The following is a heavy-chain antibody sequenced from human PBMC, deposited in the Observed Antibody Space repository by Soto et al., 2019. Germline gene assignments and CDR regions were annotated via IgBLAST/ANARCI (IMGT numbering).Heavy chain of an antibody. Sequence: QITLKESGPTLVKPTQTLTLTCTFSGFSLSTRGVGVGWIRQPPGKALEWLALIYWDGFKHYSPSLESRLTSREDTANNPVVLTMTQMHPRATATYCFAHKGVGDRLLDYWGPGTLVSVSS. J-gene: IGHJ4*02. V-gene: IGHV2-5*02. D-gene: IGHD1-26*01. CDR2: IYWDGFK. CDR3: AHKGVGDRLLDY. CDR1: GFSLSTRGVG.